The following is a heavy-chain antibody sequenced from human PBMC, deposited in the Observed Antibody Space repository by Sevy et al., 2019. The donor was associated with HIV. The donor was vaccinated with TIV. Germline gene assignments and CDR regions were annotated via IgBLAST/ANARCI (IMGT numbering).Heavy chain of an antibody. CDR2: INSDGSKT. V-gene: IGHV3-74*01. CDR1: GFTFSSYW. CDR3: ARDKSATAVDY. J-gene: IGHJ4*02. Sequence: GGSLRLSCAASGFTFSSYWMHWVRQAPGKGLVWVSLINSDGSKTGYADSVKGRFTISRDNAKNTLYLQMNRLRAEDTAVYYWARDKSATAVDYWGQGTLVTVSS. D-gene: IGHD6-25*01.